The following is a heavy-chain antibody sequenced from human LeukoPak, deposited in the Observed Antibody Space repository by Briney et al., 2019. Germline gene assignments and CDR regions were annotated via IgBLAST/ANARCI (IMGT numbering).Heavy chain of an antibody. V-gene: IGHV1-69*13. CDR3: ARDHCSGGSCFYYFDY. CDR1: GGTFSSYA. CDR2: IIPIFGTA. Sequence: PGASVKVSCKASGGTFSSYAISWVRQAPGQGLGWMGGIIPIFGTANYAQKFQGRVTITADESTSTAYMELSSLRSEDTAVYYCARDHCSGGSCFYYFDYWGQGTLVTVSS. D-gene: IGHD2-15*01. J-gene: IGHJ4*02.